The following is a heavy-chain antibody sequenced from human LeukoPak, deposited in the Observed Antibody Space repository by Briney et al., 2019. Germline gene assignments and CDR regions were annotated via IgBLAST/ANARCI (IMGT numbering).Heavy chain of an antibody. CDR1: GFTFSSYA. CDR2: ISGSGGST. D-gene: IGHD3-9*01. CDR3: AKGVEYYDILTGYWDYFDY. Sequence: GGSLRLSCAASGFTFSSYAMSWVRQAPGKGLEWVSAISGSGGSTYYADSVKGRFTVSRDNSKNTLYLQMNSLRAEDTAVYYCAKGVEYYDILTGYWDYFDYWGQGTLVTVSA. V-gene: IGHV3-23*01. J-gene: IGHJ4*02.